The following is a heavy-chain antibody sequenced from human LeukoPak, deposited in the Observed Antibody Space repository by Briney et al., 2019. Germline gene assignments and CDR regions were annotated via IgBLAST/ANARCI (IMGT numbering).Heavy chain of an antibody. CDR2: IYYSGTT. J-gene: IGHJ4*02. CDR3: ARGTLYSGWSYYFDY. D-gene: IGHD6-19*01. V-gene: IGHV4-59*12. CDR1: GGSISSYY. Sequence: SETLSLTCTVSGGSISSYYWSWIRQPPGKGLEWIGNIYYSGTTYYNPSLKSRVTISLDTSKNQFSLRMTSVTAADTAVYYCARGTLYSGWSYYFDYWGQGSQVTVSS.